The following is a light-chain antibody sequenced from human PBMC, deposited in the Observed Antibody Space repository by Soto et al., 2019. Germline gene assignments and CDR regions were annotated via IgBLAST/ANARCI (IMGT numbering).Light chain of an antibody. CDR1: QSVSSSY. CDR3: QQYGSTPRT. J-gene: IGKJ1*01. Sequence: DIVLAQYPGTLSLSPGARATLSCRASQSVSSSYLAWYQQKPGQAPRLLIYDASRRATGIPDRFSGSGSGTDFTLTISRLEPEDFAGYYCQQYGSTPRTFGQGTKADI. CDR2: DAS. V-gene: IGKV3-20*01.